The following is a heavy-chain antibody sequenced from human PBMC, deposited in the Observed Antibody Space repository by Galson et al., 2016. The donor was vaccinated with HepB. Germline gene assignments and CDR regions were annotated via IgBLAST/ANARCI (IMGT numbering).Heavy chain of an antibody. D-gene: IGHD3-10*01. CDR3: ASGHYGPFDP. J-gene: IGHJ5*02. CDR1: GGSVRSPRW. Sequence: GGSVRSPRWWSWVRQPPGKGLEWIGEIYFNENTRLHYNPSLKSRLTLSADRSKNQLSLRLNSVTAADTAIYFCASGHYGPFDPWGQGTLVTVSS. CDR2: IYFNENT. V-gene: IGHV4-4*01.